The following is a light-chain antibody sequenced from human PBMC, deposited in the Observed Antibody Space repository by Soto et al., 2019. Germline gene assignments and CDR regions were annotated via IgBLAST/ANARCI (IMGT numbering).Light chain of an antibody. J-gene: IGKJ1*01. Sequence: DIVMTQSPDSLAVSLGERATINCKSSQSVLYSSNNKNYLAWYQQKPGQPPKLLIYWASTRESGVPDRCSGSGSGTEFTLTISSLQAEDEALYYCQQYYSTPWTFGQGTKVEIK. CDR1: QSVLYSSNNKNY. CDR3: QQYYSTPWT. CDR2: WAS. V-gene: IGKV4-1*01.